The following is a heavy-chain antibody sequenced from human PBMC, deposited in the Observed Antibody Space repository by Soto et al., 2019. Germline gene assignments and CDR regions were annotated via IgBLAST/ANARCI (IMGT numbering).Heavy chain of an antibody. CDR2: IYYTGST. Sequence: SQTLSLTCTVSGGSISSYYWSWIRQPPGKGLEWIGYIYYTGSTNYHPSLRNRVTISVDTSNNQFSLKLSSVTAADTAVYYCARRVAAPGTYYYYYYIDVWGKGTTVTVSS. CDR1: GGSISSYY. J-gene: IGHJ6*03. CDR3: ARRVAAPGTYYYYYYIDV. V-gene: IGHV4-59*08. D-gene: IGHD6-13*01.